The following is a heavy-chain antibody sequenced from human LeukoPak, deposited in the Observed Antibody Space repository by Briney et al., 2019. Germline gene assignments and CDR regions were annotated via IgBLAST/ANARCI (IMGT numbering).Heavy chain of an antibody. J-gene: IGHJ5*02. CDR1: GFTFSSST. CDR3: AADLPGGAMFDP. Sequence: SVKVSCKASGFTFSSSTIQWVRQARGQRLEWMGWIVVGSGNTNYAQNFQERVTITRDMSTSTACMEVSSLRSEDTAVYYCAADLPGGAMFDPWGQGTLVTVSS. V-gene: IGHV1-58*02. D-gene: IGHD3-16*01. CDR2: IVVGSGNT.